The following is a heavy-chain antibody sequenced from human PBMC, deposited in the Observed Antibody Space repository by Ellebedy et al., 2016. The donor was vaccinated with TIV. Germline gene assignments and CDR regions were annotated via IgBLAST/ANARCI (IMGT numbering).Heavy chain of an antibody. V-gene: IGHV3-23*01. CDR2: ISGSGGST. CDR3: ARDSGSYYYDSSGYFGLFRAGGAFDI. J-gene: IGHJ3*02. CDR1: GFTFSSYA. D-gene: IGHD3-22*01. Sequence: GGSLRLSXAASGFTFSSYAMSWVRQAPGKGLEWVSAISGSGGSTYYADSVKGRFTISRDNSKNTLYLQMNSLRAEDTAVYYCARDSGSYYYDSSGYFGLFRAGGAFDIWGQGTMVTVSS.